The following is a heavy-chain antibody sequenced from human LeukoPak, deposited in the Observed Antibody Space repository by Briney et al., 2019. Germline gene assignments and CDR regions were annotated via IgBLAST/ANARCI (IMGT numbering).Heavy chain of an antibody. CDR3: ATVEIAGSRLHLLDQ. CDR1: GYTFTGYY. D-gene: IGHD2-21*01. V-gene: IGHV1-2*02. J-gene: IGHJ4*02. Sequence: GASVKVSCKASGYTFTGYYIYWVRQAPGQGPEWMGWVNPNSGGTQYVRKFQGRVSMTRDTSISTAHMELNRLTSGDTAVYYCATVEIAGSRLHLLDQWGQGTLVTVSS. CDR2: VNPNSGGT.